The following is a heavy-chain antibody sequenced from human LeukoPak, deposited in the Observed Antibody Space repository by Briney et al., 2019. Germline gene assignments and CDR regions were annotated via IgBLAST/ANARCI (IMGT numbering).Heavy chain of an antibody. CDR2: ISGSGGST. J-gene: IGHJ4*02. V-gene: IGHV3-23*01. CDR1: GFTFSSYA. D-gene: IGHD2-2*02. CDR3: AKDWSYDCSSTSCYMGYFDY. Sequence: GGSLRLSCAASGFTFSSYAMSWVRQAPGKGLEWVSAISGSGGSTYYADSVKGRFTISRDNSKNTLYLQMNSLRAEDTAVYYCAKDWSYDCSSTSCYMGYFDYWGQGTLVTVSS.